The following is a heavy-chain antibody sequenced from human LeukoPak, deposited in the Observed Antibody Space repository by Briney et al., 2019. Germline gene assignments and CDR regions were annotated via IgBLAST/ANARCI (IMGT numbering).Heavy chain of an antibody. J-gene: IGHJ4*02. V-gene: IGHV4-34*01. CDR3: ARENIVGAHLLGY. CDR1: GGSFSGYY. CDR2: INHSGST. D-gene: IGHD1-26*01. Sequence: SETLSLTCAVYGGSFSGYYWSWIRQPPGKGLEWIGEINHSGSTNYNPSLKSRVTISVDTSKNQFSLKLSSVTAADTAVYYCARENIVGAHLLGYWGQGTLVTVSS.